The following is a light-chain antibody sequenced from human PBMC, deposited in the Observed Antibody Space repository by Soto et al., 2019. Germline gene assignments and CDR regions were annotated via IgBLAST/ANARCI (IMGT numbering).Light chain of an antibody. Sequence: EIVLTQSPSTLSLSPGERATLSCRTSHSVTSNYLAWYQQRPGQAPRLLIYGASSRATGIPDRFSGSGSGTDFTLTMSRLEPEDFAVFYCQQYENSPYTFGQGTKLEIK. CDR2: GAS. V-gene: IGKV3-20*01. CDR3: QQYENSPYT. CDR1: HSVTSNY. J-gene: IGKJ2*01.